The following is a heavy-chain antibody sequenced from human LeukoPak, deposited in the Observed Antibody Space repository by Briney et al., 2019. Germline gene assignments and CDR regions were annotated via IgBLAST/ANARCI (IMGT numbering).Heavy chain of an antibody. D-gene: IGHD3-16*01. CDR3: PKDRIRPLLRGEEFDY. V-gene: IGHV3-23*01. CDR2: ISGSGGST. Sequence: GGSLRLSCAASGITFSSHAMSWVRQAPGKGLEWVSAISGSGGSTYYADSVKGRFTISRDNSKNTLYLQMNSLRAEDTAVYYCPKDRIRPLLRGEEFDYWGQGTLVTVSS. J-gene: IGHJ4*02. CDR1: GITFSSHA.